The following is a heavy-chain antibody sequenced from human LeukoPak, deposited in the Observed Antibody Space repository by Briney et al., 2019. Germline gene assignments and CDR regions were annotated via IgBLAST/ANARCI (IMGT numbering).Heavy chain of an antibody. CDR1: GFSFSGYD. V-gene: IGHV3-21*01. J-gene: IGHJ3*02. Sequence: GGSLRLSCTASGFSFSGYDMNWVRQTPGKGLEWVASISTRSNYIYYAASLKGRFTVSRDNAKASLYLQVNNLRADDTGRYYCVRGGYTMIKADAFDIWGQGTLVIVSP. CDR2: ISTRSNYI. D-gene: IGHD3-22*01. CDR3: VRGGYTMIKADAFDI.